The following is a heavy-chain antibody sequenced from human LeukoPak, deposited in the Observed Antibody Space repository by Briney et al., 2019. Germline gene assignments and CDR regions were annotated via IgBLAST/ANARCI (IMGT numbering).Heavy chain of an antibody. CDR1: GYTFTSYG. Sequence: APVKVSCKASGYTFTSYGISWVRQAPGQGLEWMGWISAYNGNTNYAQKLQGRVTMTTDTSTSTAYMELRSLRSDDTAVYYCATRVTDVDTAMVDLDYWGQGTLVTVSS. CDR2: ISAYNGNT. J-gene: IGHJ4*02. D-gene: IGHD5-18*01. CDR3: ATRVTDVDTAMVDLDY. V-gene: IGHV1-18*01.